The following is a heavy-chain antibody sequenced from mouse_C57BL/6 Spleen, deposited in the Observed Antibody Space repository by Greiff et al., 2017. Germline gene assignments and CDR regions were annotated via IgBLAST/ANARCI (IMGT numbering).Heavy chain of an antibody. V-gene: IGHV5-17*01. J-gene: IGHJ4*01. CDR1: GFTFSDYG. CDR2: ISSGSSTI. Sequence: EVKLMESGGGLVKPGGSLKLSCAASGFTFSDYGMHWVRQAPEKGLEWVAYISSGSSTIYYADTVKGRFTISRDNAKNTLFLQMTSLRSEDTAMYYCARNYYGNYYYAMDYWGQGTSVTVSS. D-gene: IGHD2-1*01. CDR3: ARNYYGNYYYAMDY.